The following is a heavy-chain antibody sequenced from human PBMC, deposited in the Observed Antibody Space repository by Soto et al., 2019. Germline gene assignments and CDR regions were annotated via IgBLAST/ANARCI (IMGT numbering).Heavy chain of an antibody. CDR1: GGSFSGYY. D-gene: IGHD3-10*01. Sequence: SETLSLTCAVYGGSFSGYYWSWIRQPPGKGLEWIGEINHSGSTNYNPSLKSRVTISVDTSKNQFSLKLSSVTAADTAVYYCARGRRVRGVSGGFDPWGQGTLVTVSS. V-gene: IGHV4-34*01. CDR2: INHSGST. J-gene: IGHJ5*02. CDR3: ARGRRVRGVSGGFDP.